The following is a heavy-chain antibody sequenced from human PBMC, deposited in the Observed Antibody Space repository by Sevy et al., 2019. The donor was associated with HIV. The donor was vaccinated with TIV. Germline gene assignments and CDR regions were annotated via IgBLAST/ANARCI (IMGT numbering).Heavy chain of an antibody. CDR2: INQDGSEK. V-gene: IGHV3-7*01. CDR1: GFTFSNYW. CDR3: AREQIIRSKPDYFDS. J-gene: IGHJ4*02. Sequence: GGSLRLSCAASGFTFSNYWMSWVRQAPGKGLECVANINQDGSEKDYLDSVKGRFIVSRDNAKNSLYLQMNSLRAEDSAVYYCAREQIIRSKPDYFDSWGQGTLVTVSS.